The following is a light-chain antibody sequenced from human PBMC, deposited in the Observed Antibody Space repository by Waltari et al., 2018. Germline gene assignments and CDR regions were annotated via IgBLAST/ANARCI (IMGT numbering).Light chain of an antibody. CDR2: GNS. CDR3: QSYDSSLSGSVV. CDR1: RSNIGAGYD. Sequence: QSVLTQPPSVSGAPGQRVTISCTGSRSNIGAGYDVHWYQHLPGTAPKLLIYGNSNRPSGVPDRFSGSTSGTSASLAITGLQAEDEAEYYCQSYDSSLSGSVVFGGGTKLTVL. V-gene: IGLV1-40*01. J-gene: IGLJ2*01.